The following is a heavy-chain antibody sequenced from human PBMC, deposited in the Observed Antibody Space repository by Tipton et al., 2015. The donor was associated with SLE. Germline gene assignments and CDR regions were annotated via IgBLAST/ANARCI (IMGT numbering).Heavy chain of an antibody. CDR2: ISHDGNDK. CDR1: GFTFSSHP. J-gene: IGHJ4*02. D-gene: IGHD4-23*01. CDR3: ARDLPTTVATPLDY. V-gene: IGHV3-30*04. Sequence: SLRLSCTDSGFTFSSHPLHWVRQAPGKGLEWVAVISHDGNDKYYADSLKGRFTISRDNSKNTLYLQMNSLRAEDTSVYYCARDLPTTVATPLDYWGQGTLVTVSS.